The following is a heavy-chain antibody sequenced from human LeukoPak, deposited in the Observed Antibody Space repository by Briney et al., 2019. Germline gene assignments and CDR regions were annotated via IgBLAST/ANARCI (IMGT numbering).Heavy chain of an antibody. CDR2: IYYSGST. J-gene: IGHJ4*02. D-gene: IGHD2-8*01. Sequence: SETLSLTCTVSGGSISSYYWSWIRQPPGKGLEWIGYIYYSGSTNYNPSLKSRVTISVDTPKNQFSLKLSSVTAADTAVYYCARGGDIVLMVYPHFDYWGQGTLVTVSS. V-gene: IGHV4-59*01. CDR1: GGSISSYY. CDR3: ARGGDIVLMVYPHFDY.